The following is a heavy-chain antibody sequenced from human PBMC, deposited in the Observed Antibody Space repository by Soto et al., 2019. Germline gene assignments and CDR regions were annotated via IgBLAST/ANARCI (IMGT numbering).Heavy chain of an antibody. J-gene: IGHJ4*02. CDR1: GGSIYRTGFF. V-gene: IGHV4-39*01. CDR3: ERHMGDGYSSSWYVVPFDD. Sequence: QLQLQESGPGRVKPSETLSLTCNVSGGSIYRTGFFWDWIRQPPGKGLEWIGTTYPSGATYYNPSLKSRVTSSVEKPSNHVSLMLTSVTAAATAVYYWERHMGDGYSSSWYVVPFDDWCQGPLAIVSS. D-gene: IGHD6-13*01. CDR2: TYPSGAT.